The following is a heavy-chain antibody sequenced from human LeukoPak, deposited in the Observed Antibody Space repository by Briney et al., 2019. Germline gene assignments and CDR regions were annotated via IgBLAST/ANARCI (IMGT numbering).Heavy chain of an antibody. V-gene: IGHV3-21*01. D-gene: IGHD3-22*01. J-gene: IGHJ4*02. CDR3: ARGPDYYDSSGYYSEY. CDR1: GFTFSSYS. CDR2: ISSSSSYI. Sequence: GGSLRLSCAASGFTFSSYSMNWVRQAPGKGLEWVSSISSSSSYIYYADSVKGRFTISRDNAKNSLYLPMNSLRAEDTAVYYCARGPDYYDSSGYYSEYWGQGTLVTVSS.